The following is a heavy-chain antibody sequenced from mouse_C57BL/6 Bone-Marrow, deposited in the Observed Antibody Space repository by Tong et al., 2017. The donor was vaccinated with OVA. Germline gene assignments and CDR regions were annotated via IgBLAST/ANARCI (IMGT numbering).Heavy chain of an antibody. CDR1: GFSLTSYG. CDR3: ARGYYYGSVRFAY. D-gene: IGHD1-1*01. J-gene: IGHJ3*01. CDR2: IWAGGST. Sequence: VQLQESGPGLVAPSQSLSITCTVSGFSLTSYGVHWVRQPPGKGLEWLGVIWAGGSTNYNSALMSRLSISKDNSKSQVFIKMNSLQTDETAMYYCARGYYYGSVRFAYWGQGTLVTVSA. V-gene: IGHV2-9*02.